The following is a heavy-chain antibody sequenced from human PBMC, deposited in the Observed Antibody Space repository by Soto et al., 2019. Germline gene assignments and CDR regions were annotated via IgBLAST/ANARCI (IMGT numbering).Heavy chain of an antibody. Sequence: SETLSLTCTVTGGSTSNYYWTWIRQPPGKGLEWIGYINDSGSTNYSPSLKTRVTISLDTSKNHFSLKLTSVTAADTAVYFCARGSRSGYYAYWGQGTLVTAPQ. J-gene: IGHJ4*02. CDR2: INDSGST. V-gene: IGHV4-59*13. D-gene: IGHD3-3*01. CDR1: GGSTSNYY. CDR3: ARGSRSGYYAY.